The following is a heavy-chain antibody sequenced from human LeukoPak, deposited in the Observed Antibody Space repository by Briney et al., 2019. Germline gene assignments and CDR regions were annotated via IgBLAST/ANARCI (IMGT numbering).Heavy chain of an antibody. D-gene: IGHD2-2*01. Sequence: GGSLRLSCAASGFTVSSIHMVWVRQAPGKGLEWVSVTYTGGNSYYADSVKGRFTISRDNSKNTLYLQMNSLRAEDTAVYYCARDWMWYQLLPWLRMDVWGQGTTVTVSS. V-gene: IGHV3-53*01. CDR3: ARDWMWYQLLPWLRMDV. J-gene: IGHJ6*02. CDR1: GFTVSSIH. CDR2: TYTGGNS.